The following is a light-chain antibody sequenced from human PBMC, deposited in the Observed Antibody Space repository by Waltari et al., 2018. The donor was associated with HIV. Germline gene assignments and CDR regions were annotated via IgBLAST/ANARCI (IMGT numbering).Light chain of an antibody. CDR2: EVT. CDR3: SSYTSSSTQV. J-gene: IGLJ1*01. Sequence: QSALTQTASASGSPGHAITLSRTGTNSDVGYFNYVPWYQQHPGKAPKLIIYEVTNQPSGVSTRFSGSKSGNTASLTISGLQAEDEADYYCSSYTSSSTQVFGTGTKVTVL. V-gene: IGLV2-14*01. CDR1: NSDVGYFNY.